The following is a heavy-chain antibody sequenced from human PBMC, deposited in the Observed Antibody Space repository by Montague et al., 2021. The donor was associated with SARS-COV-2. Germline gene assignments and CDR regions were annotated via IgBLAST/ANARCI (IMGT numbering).Heavy chain of an antibody. CDR3: ARRGRKLLPVATTIGGFDI. D-gene: IGHD5-12*01. CDR2: IYDSGST. CDR1: GGSISSSNYY. Sequence: SETLSLTCTVSGGSISSSNYYWDWIRQPPGKGLEWIGSIYDSGSTNYNPSLKSRVTISVDTSKNHFSLKLSSVTAADTAVYYCARRGRKLLPVATTIGGFDIWGQGTMVTVSS. V-gene: IGHV4-39*02. J-gene: IGHJ3*02.